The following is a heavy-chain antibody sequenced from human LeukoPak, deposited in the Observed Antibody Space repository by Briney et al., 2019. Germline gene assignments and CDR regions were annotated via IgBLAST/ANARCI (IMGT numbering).Heavy chain of an antibody. J-gene: IGHJ4*02. CDR1: GYSISSGYY. CDR2: IYHSGST. D-gene: IGHD2-2*01. Sequence: NPSETLSLTCAVSGYSISSGYYWGWIRQPPGKGLEWIGSIYHSGSTYYNPSLKSRDTISVDTSKNQFSLKLSSVTAADTAVYYCARHGGYCSSTSCRRIFDYWGQGTLVTVSS. V-gene: IGHV4-38-2*01. CDR3: ARHGGYCSSTSCRRIFDY.